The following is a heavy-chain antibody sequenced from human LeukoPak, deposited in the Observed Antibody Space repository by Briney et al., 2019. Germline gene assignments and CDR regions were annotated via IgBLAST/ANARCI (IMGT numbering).Heavy chain of an antibody. D-gene: IGHD3-22*01. V-gene: IGHV3-48*01. Sequence: PGGSLRLSCAASGFTFSSYSMNWVRQAPGKGLEWVSYITGSISTIYYTDSVKGRFTISRDNAKNSVYLQMNSLRLEDTAVYYCTTDLAHYYDSSGYQSFDYWGQGTLVTVSS. CDR1: GFTFSSYS. CDR2: ITGSISTI. J-gene: IGHJ4*02. CDR3: TTDLAHYYDSSGYQSFDY.